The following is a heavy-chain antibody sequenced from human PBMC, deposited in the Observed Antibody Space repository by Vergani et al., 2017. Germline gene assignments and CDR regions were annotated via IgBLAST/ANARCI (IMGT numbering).Heavy chain of an antibody. Sequence: EVQLVESGGGLVQPGRSLRLSCAASGFTFDDYAMHWVRQAPGKGLEWVSGISWNSGSIGYADSVKGRFTISRDNAKNSLYLQMNSLRAEDTALYYCAKGSGRYGRGAFDSWGQGTMVTVSS. CDR1: GFTFDDYA. CDR3: AKGSGRYGRGAFDS. J-gene: IGHJ3*02. CDR2: ISWNSGSI. D-gene: IGHD3-10*01. V-gene: IGHV3-9*01.